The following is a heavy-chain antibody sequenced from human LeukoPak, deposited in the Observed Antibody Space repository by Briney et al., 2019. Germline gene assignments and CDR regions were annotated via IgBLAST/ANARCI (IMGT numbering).Heavy chain of an antibody. V-gene: IGHV4-31*02. J-gene: IGHJ4*02. Sequence: PSQTLSLTCTVSGGSISSGGYYWTWIRQHPGKGLEWIGYIYYSGSTNYNPSLKSRVTISVDKSKNQFSLKLSSVTAADTAVYYCARVKSVNSSSWYYFDYWGQGTLVTVSS. CDR1: GGSISSGGYY. CDR3: ARVKSVNSSSWYYFDY. D-gene: IGHD6-13*01. CDR2: IYYSGST.